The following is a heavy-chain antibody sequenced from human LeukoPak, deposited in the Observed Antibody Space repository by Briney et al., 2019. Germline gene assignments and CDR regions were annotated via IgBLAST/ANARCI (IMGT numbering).Heavy chain of an antibody. D-gene: IGHD3-16*01. CDR1: GFTFDDYA. CDR2: ISWNSGSI. CDR3: AKDRGEGYYFDY. V-gene: IGHV3-9*01. Sequence: PGGSLRPSCAASGFTFDDYAMHWVRQAPGKGLEWVSGISWNSGSIGYADSVKGRFTISRDNAKNSLYLQMNSLRAEDTALYYCAKDRGEGYYFDYWGQGTLVTVSS. J-gene: IGHJ4*02.